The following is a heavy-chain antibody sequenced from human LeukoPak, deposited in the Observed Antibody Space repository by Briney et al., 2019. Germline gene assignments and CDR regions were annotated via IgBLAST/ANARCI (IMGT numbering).Heavy chain of an antibody. V-gene: IGHV3-7*03. D-gene: IGHD3-22*01. CDR3: TKVRTYDSSGYYSHCFDY. CDR2: IKQDGSET. J-gene: IGHJ4*02. Sequence: PGGSLRLSCAVSGLSFSSFWMSWVRQAPGKGLEWVASIKQDGSETYYMDSVKGRFTISRDSSKNTVYLQMNSLRVEDTAIYYCTKVRTYDSSGYYSHCFDYWGQGTLVTVSS. CDR1: GLSFSSFW.